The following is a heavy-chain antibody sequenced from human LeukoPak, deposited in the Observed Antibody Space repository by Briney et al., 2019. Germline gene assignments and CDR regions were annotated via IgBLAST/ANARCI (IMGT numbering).Heavy chain of an antibody. CDR1: GGSISSSSYY. Sequence: PSETLSLTCTVSGGSISSSSYYWGWIRQPPGKGLEWIGSIYYSGSTYYNPPLKSRVTISVDTSKNQFSLKLSSVTAADTAVYYCAVLLAKYDYWGQGTLVTVSS. V-gene: IGHV4-39*07. J-gene: IGHJ4*02. CDR2: IYYSGST. D-gene: IGHD2/OR15-2a*01. CDR3: AVLLAKYDY.